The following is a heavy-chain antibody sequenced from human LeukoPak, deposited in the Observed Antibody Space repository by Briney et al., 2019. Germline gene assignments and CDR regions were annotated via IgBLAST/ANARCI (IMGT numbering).Heavy chain of an antibody. J-gene: IGHJ4*02. D-gene: IGHD5-18*01. CDR1: GFTFSSNY. CDR3: ARVDTYSYGYDY. CDR2: IYIGGST. Sequence: PGGSLRLSCAAPGFTFSSNYTSWFRQAPGKGLEWVSVIYIGGSTYYTDSVTSRCTSSRDNSKNTLYLQMNGLRAEDTAVYYCARVDTYSYGYDYWGQGTLVTVSS. V-gene: IGHV3-53*01.